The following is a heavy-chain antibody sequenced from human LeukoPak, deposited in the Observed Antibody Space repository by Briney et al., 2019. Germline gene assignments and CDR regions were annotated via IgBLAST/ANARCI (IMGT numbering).Heavy chain of an antibody. CDR3: ARVSTLPNYYYYYYGMDV. V-gene: IGHV1-8*01. D-gene: IGHD1-1*01. CDR1: GYTFTSYD. J-gene: IGHJ6*02. CDR2: MNPNSGNT. Sequence: ASVKVSCKASGYTFTSYDINWVRQATGQGLEGMGWMNPNSGNTGYAQKFQGRVTMTRNTSISTAYMELSSLRSEDTAVYYCARVSTLPNYYYYYYGMDVWGQGTTVTVSS.